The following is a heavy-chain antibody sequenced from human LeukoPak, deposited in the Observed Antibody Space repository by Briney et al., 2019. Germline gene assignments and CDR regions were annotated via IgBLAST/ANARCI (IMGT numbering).Heavy chain of an antibody. CDR2: ISYDGSNK. CDR3: ARDQTIAVRGVIDY. D-gene: IGHD6-19*01. V-gene: IGHV3-30*04. J-gene: IGHJ4*02. Sequence: GGSLRLSCAASGFTFSSYAMHWVRQAPGNGLEWVAVISYDGSNKYYADSVKGRFTISRDNSKNTLYLQMNSLRPEDTAVYYCARDQTIAVRGVIDYWAQGTLVTVSS. CDR1: GFTFSSYA.